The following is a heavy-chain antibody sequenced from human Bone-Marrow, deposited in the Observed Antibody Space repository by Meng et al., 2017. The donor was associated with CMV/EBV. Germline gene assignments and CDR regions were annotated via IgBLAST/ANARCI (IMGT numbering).Heavy chain of an antibody. CDR2: LRYDGITK. CDR1: GFTFNNYG. V-gene: IGHV3-30*02. Sequence: GGSLRLSCVASGFTFNNYGMHWVRQTPGKGLEWVAFLRYDGITKYYADSVKGRFTISRDSSKNTLYLQMNSLRDDDTAVYYCAKERNSSYFFDYWGQGARVTGSS. D-gene: IGHD6-6*01. CDR3: AKERNSSYFFDY. J-gene: IGHJ4*02.